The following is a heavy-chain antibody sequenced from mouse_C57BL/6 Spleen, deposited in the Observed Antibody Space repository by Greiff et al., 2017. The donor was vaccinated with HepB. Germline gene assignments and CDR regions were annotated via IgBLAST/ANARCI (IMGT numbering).Heavy chain of an antibody. D-gene: IGHD1-1*01. CDR1: GFTFSDYG. J-gene: IGHJ4*01. CDR2: ISNLAYSI. CDR3: ARLNYDSAMDY. V-gene: IGHV5-15*01. Sequence: EVQLVESGGGLVQPGGSLKFSCAASGFTFSDYGMAWVRQAPRKGPEWVAFISNLAYSIYYADTVTGRFAISRENAKNTLYLERSSLRSEDTAMYYCARLNYDSAMDYWGQGTSVTVSS.